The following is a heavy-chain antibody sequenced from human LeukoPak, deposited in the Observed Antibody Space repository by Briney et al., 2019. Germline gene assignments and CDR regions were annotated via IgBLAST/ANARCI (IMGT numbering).Heavy chain of an antibody. Sequence: SVKVSCKASGGTFSSYAISWVRQAPGQGLEWMGRIIPIFGTANYAQKFQGRVTITTDESTSTAYMELSSLRSEDTAVYYCARDLGIVVVPAAEDPNRFDPWGQGTLVTVSS. V-gene: IGHV1-69*05. J-gene: IGHJ5*02. D-gene: IGHD2-2*03. CDR2: IIPIFGTA. CDR1: GGTFSSYA. CDR3: ARDLGIVVVPAAEDPNRFDP.